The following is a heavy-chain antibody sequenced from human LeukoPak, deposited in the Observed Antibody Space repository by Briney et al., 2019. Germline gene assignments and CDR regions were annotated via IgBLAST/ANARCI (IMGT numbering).Heavy chain of an antibody. V-gene: IGHV4-59*01. Sequence: SETLSLTCTVSRGSISTYYWNWIRQPPGKGLEWIGYIYYTGTADYNPSLKSRVTISVDESKNQFSLNLTSVTTADTAVYYCAREGHYYASGSGAFDIWGQGTVITVSS. D-gene: IGHD3-10*01. CDR1: RGSISTYY. J-gene: IGHJ3*02. CDR2: IYYTGTA. CDR3: AREGHYYASGSGAFDI.